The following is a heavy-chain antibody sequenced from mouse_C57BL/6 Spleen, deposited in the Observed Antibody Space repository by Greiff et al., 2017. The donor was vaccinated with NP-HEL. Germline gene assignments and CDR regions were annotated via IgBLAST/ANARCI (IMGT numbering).Heavy chain of an antibody. V-gene: IGHV8-12*01. D-gene: IGHD1-1*01. CDR2: IYWDDDK. CDR3: ARSRYGSSFDY. Sequence: QVTLKVSGPGILQSSQTLSLTCSFSGFSLSTSGMGVSWIRQPSGKGLEWLAHIYWDDDKRYNQSLKSRLTISKDTSRNQVFLMFTSLDTADTATYSCARSRYGSSFDYWGQGTTLTVSS. CDR1: GFSLSTSGMG. J-gene: IGHJ2*01.